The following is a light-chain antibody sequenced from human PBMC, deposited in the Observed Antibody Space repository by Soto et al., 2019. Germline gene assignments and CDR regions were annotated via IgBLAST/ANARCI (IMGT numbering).Light chain of an antibody. CDR1: SSNIGGNS. V-gene: IGLV1-51*01. J-gene: IGLJ1*01. CDR2: DDN. CDR3: SSYTDTKSLV. Sequence: QSVLTQPPSVSAAPGQKVTISCSGSSSNIGGNSVSWYQQLPGTAPKLLIYDDNKRPSGIPDRFSGSKSGNTASLTVSALQAEDEADYYCSSYTDTKSLVFGTGTKVTVL.